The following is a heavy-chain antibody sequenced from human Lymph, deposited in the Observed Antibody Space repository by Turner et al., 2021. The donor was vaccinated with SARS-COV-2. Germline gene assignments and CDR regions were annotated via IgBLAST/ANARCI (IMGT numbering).Heavy chain of an antibody. D-gene: IGHD6-19*01. CDR1: GGSISSSSYY. Sequence: QLQLQESGPGLVKPSETLSLTCTVSGGSISSSSYYWGWIRQPPGKGLEWIGSIYYSGSTYYNPSLRSRLTISVDTSKNQFSLKLSSVTAADTAVYYCARGSLQGWYVPVFDYWGQGTLVTVSS. J-gene: IGHJ4*02. CDR3: ARGSLQGWYVPVFDY. V-gene: IGHV4-39*01. CDR2: IYYSGST.